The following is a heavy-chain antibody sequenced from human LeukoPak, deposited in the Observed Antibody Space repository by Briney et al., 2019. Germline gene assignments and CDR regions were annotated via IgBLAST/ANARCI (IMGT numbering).Heavy chain of an antibody. CDR1: GFTFSSYA. D-gene: IGHD2-2*02. Sequence: SARSLRPSCAASGFTFSSYAMHWVRQAPGKGLEWVAVISYDGSNKYYADSVKDRFTISRDNSKNTLYLQMNSLRAEDTAVYYCARDGVVQAAISDAFDIWGQGTMVTVSS. V-gene: IGHV3-30-3*01. CDR3: ARDGVVQAAISDAFDI. J-gene: IGHJ3*02. CDR2: ISYDGSNK.